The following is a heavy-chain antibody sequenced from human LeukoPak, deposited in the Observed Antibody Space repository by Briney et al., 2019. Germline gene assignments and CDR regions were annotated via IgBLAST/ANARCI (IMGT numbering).Heavy chain of an antibody. Sequence: ASVKLSCKASGYTFTDYTMHWLRQAPGQRLDWMGWINGGSGNTKYSPEFQGRVTITRDTSASTAYMELSCLRSEDTAVYCCANPRYDSSGYYYVDWGQGTLVTVSS. J-gene: IGHJ4*02. D-gene: IGHD3-22*01. CDR1: GYTFTDYT. CDR2: INGGSGNT. CDR3: ANPRYDSSGYYYVD. V-gene: IGHV1-3*01.